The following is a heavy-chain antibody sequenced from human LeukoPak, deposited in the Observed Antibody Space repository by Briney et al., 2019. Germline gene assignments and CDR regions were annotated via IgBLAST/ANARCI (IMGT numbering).Heavy chain of an antibody. V-gene: IGHV3-53*01. CDR1: GFTVSSNY. CDR3: AIDLYSSGGPRGFDY. Sequence: GGSLSLSCAASGFTVSSNYMSWVRQAPGKGVAWVSVIYSGGSTYYADSVKGRFTISRDNSKNTLYLQMISLRAEDTAVYYCAIDLYSSGGPRGFDYWGQGTLVTVSS. D-gene: IGHD6-19*01. J-gene: IGHJ4*02. CDR2: IYSGGST.